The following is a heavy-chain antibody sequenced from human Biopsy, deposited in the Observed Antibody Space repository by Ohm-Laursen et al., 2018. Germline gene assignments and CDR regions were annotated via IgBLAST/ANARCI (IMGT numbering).Heavy chain of an antibody. CDR3: ARGSNDFGGLYFPR. CDR1: DGSFTGHY. V-gene: IGHV4-59*11. D-gene: IGHD4-23*01. Sequence: SETLSLTCIVSDGSFTGHYWSWIRQPPGKGLEWIGHISYTGYTSYNASLKSRVTISVDTSRNHFSLRLSSLTAADTAVYYCARGSNDFGGLYFPRWGQGTLLTVSS. J-gene: IGHJ4*02. CDR2: ISYTGYT.